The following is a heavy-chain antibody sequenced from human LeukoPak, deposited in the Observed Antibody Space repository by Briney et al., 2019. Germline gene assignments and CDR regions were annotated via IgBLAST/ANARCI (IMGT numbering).Heavy chain of an antibody. CDR1: GFTFDDYA. D-gene: IGHD5-24*01. V-gene: IGHV3-9*01. Sequence: GGSLRLSCAASGFTFDDYAMHWVRQAPGKGLEWVSGISWNSGSIGYADSVKGRFTISRDNAKNSLYLQMNSLRAEDTALYYCAKGREMPTTYYFDYWGQGTLVTVSS. CDR2: ISWNSGSI. J-gene: IGHJ4*02. CDR3: AKGREMPTTYYFDY.